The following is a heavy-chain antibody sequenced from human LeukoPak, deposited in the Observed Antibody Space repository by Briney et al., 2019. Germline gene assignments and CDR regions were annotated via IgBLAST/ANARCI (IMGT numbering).Heavy chain of an antibody. V-gene: IGHV4-59*01. CDR2: IYYSGST. Sequence: SETLSLTCTVSGGSISNYYWSWIRQPPGKGLEWIGYIYYSGSTNYNPSLKRRVTISVDTSKNQFSLKLSSVTAADTAVYYCARAIYYYYYMDVWGQGTTVTVSS. CDR3: ARAIYYYYYMDV. CDR1: GGSISNYY. J-gene: IGHJ6*03. D-gene: IGHD2-2*02.